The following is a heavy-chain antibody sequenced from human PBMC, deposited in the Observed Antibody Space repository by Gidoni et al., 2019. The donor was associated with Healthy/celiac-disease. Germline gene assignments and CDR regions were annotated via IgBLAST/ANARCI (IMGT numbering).Heavy chain of an antibody. D-gene: IGHD6-19*01. CDR1: GFSLSTSGVG. CDR3: AHRRYIYSSGSLNWFDP. V-gene: IGHV2-5*02. J-gene: IGHJ5*02. CDR2: IYWDDDK. Sequence: QITLKESGPTLVKPTQTLTLTCTFSGFSLSTSGVGVGWIRQPPGKALEWLALIYWDDDKRYSPSLKSRLTITKDTSKNQVVLTMTNMDPVDTATYYCAHRRYIYSSGSLNWFDPWGQGTLVTVSS.